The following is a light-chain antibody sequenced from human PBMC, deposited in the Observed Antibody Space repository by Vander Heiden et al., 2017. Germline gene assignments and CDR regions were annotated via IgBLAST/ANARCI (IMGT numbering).Light chain of an antibody. CDR2: AAS. CDR1: QSISNY. Sequence: DIQMTQSPSSLSASVADRVTITCRASQSISNYLKWYQQKPGEAPKLLIYAASSLQSAVPSRFSGSGSGTDFTLTISSLQPEDFATYYCQQSYSTLTWTFGQGTKVEIK. V-gene: IGKV1-39*01. CDR3: QQSYSTLTWT. J-gene: IGKJ1*01.